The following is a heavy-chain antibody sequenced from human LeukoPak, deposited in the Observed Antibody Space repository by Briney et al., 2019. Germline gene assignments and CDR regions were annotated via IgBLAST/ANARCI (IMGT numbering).Heavy chain of an antibody. J-gene: IGHJ6*04. V-gene: IGHV4-30-2*01. D-gene: IGHD3-9*01. CDR3: ARNHLTGYFYYGMDV. CDR2: IYHSGST. Sequence: PSQTLSLTCAVSGGSISSGGYSWSWIRQPPGKGLEWIGNIYHSGSTYYNPSIKSRVTISVDRSKNQFSLKLSSVTAADTAVYYCARNHLTGYFYYGMDVWGKGTTVTVSS. CDR1: GGSISSGGYS.